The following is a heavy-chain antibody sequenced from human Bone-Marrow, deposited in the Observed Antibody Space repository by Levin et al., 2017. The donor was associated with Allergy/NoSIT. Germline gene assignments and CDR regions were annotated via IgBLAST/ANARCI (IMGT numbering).Heavy chain of an antibody. J-gene: IGHJ6*02. Sequence: LSLTCAASGFPFRSYAMHWVRQAPGKGLEWVAVISFDGSKEYYADSVKGRFTISRDNPKNTLYLQMNSLRAEDTAVYYCAVATYGHVYYYYYGMDVWGQGTTVTVSS. CDR1: GFPFRSYA. V-gene: IGHV3-30-3*01. CDR2: ISFDGSKE. CDR3: AVATYGHVYYYYYGMDV. D-gene: IGHD3-10*01.